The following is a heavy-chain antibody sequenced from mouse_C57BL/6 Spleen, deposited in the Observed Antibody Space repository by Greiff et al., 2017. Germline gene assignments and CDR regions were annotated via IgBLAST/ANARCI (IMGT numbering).Heavy chain of an antibody. J-gene: IGHJ1*03. CDR1: GFTFSDAW. V-gene: IGHV6-6*01. CDR3: TGYYGSLWDFDV. D-gene: IGHD1-1*01. Sequence: EVKVEESGGGLVQPGGSMKLSCAASGFTFSDAWMDWVRQSPEKGLEWVAEIRNKANNHATYYAESVKGRFTISRDASKSSVYLQMNSLRAANTGIYYCTGYYGSLWDFDVWGTGTTVTVSS. CDR2: IRNKANNHAT.